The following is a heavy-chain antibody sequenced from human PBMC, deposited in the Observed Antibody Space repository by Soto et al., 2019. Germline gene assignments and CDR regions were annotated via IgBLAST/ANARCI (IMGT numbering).Heavy chain of an antibody. CDR3: ARDLTVAGHFDY. D-gene: IGHD6-19*01. Sequence: GGSLRLSCAASGFTFSSYSMNWVRQAPGKGLEWVSSISSSSSYKYYADSVKGRFTISRDNSKNSLYLQMNSLRAEDTALYYCARDLTVAGHFDYWGQGTLVTVSS. J-gene: IGHJ4*02. CDR2: ISSSSSYK. CDR1: GFTFSSYS. V-gene: IGHV3-21*01.